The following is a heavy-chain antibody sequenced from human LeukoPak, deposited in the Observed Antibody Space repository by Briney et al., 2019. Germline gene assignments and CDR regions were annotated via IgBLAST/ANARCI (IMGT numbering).Heavy chain of an antibody. CDR2: IYSGGST. CDR1: GFTVSSNY. CDR3: AKTALRYSSSWYEY. Sequence: GGSLRLSCAASGFTVSSNYMSWARQAPGKGLEWVSVIYSGGSTYYADSVKGRFTISRHNSKNTLYLQMNSLRAEDTAVYYCAKTALRYSSSWYEYWGQGTLVTVSS. J-gene: IGHJ4*02. V-gene: IGHV3-53*04. D-gene: IGHD6-13*01.